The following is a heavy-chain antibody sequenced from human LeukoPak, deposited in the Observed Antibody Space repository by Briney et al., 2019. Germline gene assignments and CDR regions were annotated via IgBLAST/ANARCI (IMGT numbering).Heavy chain of an antibody. CDR1: GFTFSSYG. CDR3: ARGWTGYPIDY. CDR2: IRYDGSNK. V-gene: IGHV3-33*01. Sequence: GGSLRLSCAASGFTFSSYGMHWVRQAPGKGLEWVAVIRYDGSNKYYADSVKGRFTISRDNSKNTLYLQMNSLRAEDTAVYYCARGWTGYPIDYWGQGTLVTVSS. D-gene: IGHD3/OR15-3a*01. J-gene: IGHJ4*02.